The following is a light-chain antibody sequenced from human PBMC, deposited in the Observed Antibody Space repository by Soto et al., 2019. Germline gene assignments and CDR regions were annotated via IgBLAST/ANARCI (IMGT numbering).Light chain of an antibody. J-gene: IGKJ1*01. Sequence: DIQMTQAPSTLSGSVGDRVTITCRASQTISSWLAWYQQKPGKAPKLLIYKASTLKSGVPSRFSGSGAGTEFTLTIRSLQPDDFATYYRQHYNSYSEAFGQGPKVEL. CDR2: KAS. CDR1: QTISSW. V-gene: IGKV1-5*03. CDR3: QHYNSYSEA.